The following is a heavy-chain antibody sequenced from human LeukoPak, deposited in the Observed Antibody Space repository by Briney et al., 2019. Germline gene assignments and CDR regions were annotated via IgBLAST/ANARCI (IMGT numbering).Heavy chain of an antibody. D-gene: IGHD3-10*01. V-gene: IGHV4-39*01. Sequence: PSETLSLTCTVSGGSISSSSYYWGWLRQPPGKGLEWIGGIYYSGSTYYNPSLKSRVTISVDTSKNQFSLKLSSVTAADTAVYYCAVLWFGELTVPFYYFDYWGQGTLVTVSS. CDR3: AVLWFGELTVPFYYFDY. CDR1: GGSISSSSYY. J-gene: IGHJ4*02. CDR2: IYYSGST.